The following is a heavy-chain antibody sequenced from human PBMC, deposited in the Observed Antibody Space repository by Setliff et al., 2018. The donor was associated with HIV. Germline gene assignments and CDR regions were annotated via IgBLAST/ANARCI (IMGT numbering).Heavy chain of an antibody. CDR2: ISSNGDTT. J-gene: IGHJ4*02. CDR1: GFIFVSSA. D-gene: IGHD4-4*01. CDR3: ARGPALTTVTNPFDY. Sequence: GESLKISCAASGFIFVSSAMHWVRQAPGKGLDFVSGISSNGDTTYYADSVKGRFTISRDNSKNTLFLQMGSLRPEDMAVYYCARGPALTTVTNPFDYWGQGTLVTVS. V-gene: IGHV3-64*02.